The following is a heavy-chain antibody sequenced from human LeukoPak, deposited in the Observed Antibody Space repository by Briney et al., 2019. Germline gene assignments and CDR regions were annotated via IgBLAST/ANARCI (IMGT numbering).Heavy chain of an antibody. CDR1: GGSISSGTYY. D-gene: IGHD3-10*01. CDR2: IYYSGST. V-gene: IGHV4-39*07. CDR3: ARVPTYYGSGSYSFDY. Sequence: PSETLSLTCTVSGGSISSGTYYWGWIRQPPGKGLKWIGTIYYSGSTYNNPSLKSRVTILVDTSKNQFSLKLNSVTAADTAVYCCARVPTYYGSGSYSFDYWGQGTLVTVSS. J-gene: IGHJ4*02.